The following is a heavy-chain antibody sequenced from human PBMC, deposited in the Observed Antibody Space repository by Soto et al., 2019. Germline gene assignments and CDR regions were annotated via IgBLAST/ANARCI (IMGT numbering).Heavy chain of an antibody. CDR1: GFTFSSYA. J-gene: IGHJ6*02. Sequence: SGFTFSSYAMSWVRQAPGKGLEWVSSISSSSSYIYYADSVKGRFTISRDNAKNSLYLQMNSLRAEDTAVYYCARDLLRYFDWLDYYYYGMDVWGQGTTVTVSS. V-gene: IGHV3-21*01. D-gene: IGHD3-9*01. CDR2: ISSSSSYI. CDR3: ARDLLRYFDWLDYYYYGMDV.